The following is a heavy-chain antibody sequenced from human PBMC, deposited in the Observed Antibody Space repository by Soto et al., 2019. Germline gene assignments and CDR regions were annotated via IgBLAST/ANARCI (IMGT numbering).Heavy chain of an antibody. CDR3: ANGDSLAAAAGNGY. V-gene: IGHV3-30*18. CDR1: GFTFSSYG. CDR2: ISYDGRNK. J-gene: IGHJ4*02. Sequence: QVQLVESGGGVVQPGRSLRLSCAASGFTFSSYGMHWVRQAPGKGLEWVAVISYDGRNKYYADSVKGRFTISRDNSKNTLYLQMNSLRAEDTAVYYCANGDSLAAAAGNGYWGQGTLVTVSS. D-gene: IGHD6-13*01.